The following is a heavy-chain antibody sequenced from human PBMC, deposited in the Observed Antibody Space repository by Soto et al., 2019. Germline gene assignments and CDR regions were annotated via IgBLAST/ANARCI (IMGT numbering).Heavy chain of an antibody. CDR3: ARHVGSAWYWAFDI. CDR1: GGSISGYF. CDR2: IYYTGST. V-gene: IGHV4-59*08. Sequence: SETLSLTCTVSGGSISGYFWSWIRQPPGKGLEWIGYIYYTGSTKYNPSLESRVTISLDTSKNQFSLNLRSVTAADTAVYYCARHVGSAWYWAFDIWGQGTMVTVSS. D-gene: IGHD2-8*02. J-gene: IGHJ3*02.